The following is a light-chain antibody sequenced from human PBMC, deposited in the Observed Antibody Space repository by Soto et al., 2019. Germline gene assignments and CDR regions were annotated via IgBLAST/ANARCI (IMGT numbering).Light chain of an antibody. Sequence: EIVLTQSPGTLSLSPGERATLSCGASQSVSSSSLAWYQQKPGQAPRFLIYGASSRATGIPDRFSGSGSGTDFTLTISRLEPEDFAVYYCQQYGSSPLTFGGGTKVEIK. V-gene: IGKV3-20*01. CDR3: QQYGSSPLT. J-gene: IGKJ4*01. CDR2: GAS. CDR1: QSVSSSS.